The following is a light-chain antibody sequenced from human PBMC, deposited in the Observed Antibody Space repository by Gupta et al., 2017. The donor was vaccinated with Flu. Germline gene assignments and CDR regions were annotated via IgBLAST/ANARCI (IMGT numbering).Light chain of an antibody. V-gene: IGLV1-40*01. CDR3: QSYDSSLSGSV. CDR2: ANS. J-gene: IGLJ3*02. CDR1: SSNIGAGYD. Sequence: VTISCTGRSSNIGAGYDVHWYQQLPGPAPKLLIYANSNRPSGVPDRFSGSKSGTSASLAITGLQAEDEADYYCQSYDSSLSGSVFGGGTKLTVL.